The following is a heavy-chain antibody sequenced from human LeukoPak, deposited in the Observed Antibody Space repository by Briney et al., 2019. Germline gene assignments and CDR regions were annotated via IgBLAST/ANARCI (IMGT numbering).Heavy chain of an antibody. CDR2: IYYSGST. CDR3: ARGNYGDYLNWFDP. CDR1: GGSISSYY. J-gene: IGHJ5*02. D-gene: IGHD4-17*01. Sequence: SETLSLTCTVSGGSISSYYWSWIRQPPGKGLEWVGYIYYSGSTYYIPCLKSRVTISVDTSKNQFSLKLSAVTAADTAVYYCARGNYGDYLNWFDPWGQGTLVTVSS. V-gene: IGHV4-59*12.